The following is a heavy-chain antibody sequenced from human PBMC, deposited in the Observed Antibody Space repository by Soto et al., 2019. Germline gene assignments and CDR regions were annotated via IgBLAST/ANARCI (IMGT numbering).Heavy chain of an antibody. J-gene: IGHJ4*02. D-gene: IGHD3-22*01. CDR1: GFTFSSYW. CDR3: ARGYYDISGYPHW. CDR2: LKSDGCST. V-gene: IGHV3-74*01. Sequence: EVQLVESGGGLVQPGGSLRLSCAASGFTFSSYWMHWVRQAPWTGLVWVSRLKSDGCSTSYADSVKGRFTISRDNTKNPLYLQMSSLRAEDTAVYYCARGYYDISGYPHWWGQGTLVTVSS.